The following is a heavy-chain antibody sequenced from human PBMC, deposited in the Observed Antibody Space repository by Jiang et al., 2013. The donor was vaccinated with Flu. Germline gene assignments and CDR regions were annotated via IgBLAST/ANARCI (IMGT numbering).Heavy chain of an antibody. V-gene: IGHV4-39*07. CDR1: GGSISSSRYY. J-gene: IGHJ4*02. CDR2: IYDSGST. CDR3: ARAQKYSGFELPYFDF. Sequence: LLKPSETLSLTCTVSGGSISSSRYYWVWIRQPPGKGLEWIGSIYDSGSTYYNPSLKSRVTMSVDTSKNQFSLRLSSVTAADTAVYYCARAQKYSGFELPYFDFWGQGTLVTVSS. D-gene: IGHD5-12*01.